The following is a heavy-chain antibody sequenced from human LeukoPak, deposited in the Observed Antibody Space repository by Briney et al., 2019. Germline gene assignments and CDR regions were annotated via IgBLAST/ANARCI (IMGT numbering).Heavy chain of an antibody. CDR1: GFTFSSYS. CDR2: ISSSSSTI. Sequence: GGSLRLSCAASGFTFSSYSMNWVRQAPGKGLEWVSYISSSSSTIYYADSVKGRFTISRDNAKNSLYLQMNSLRAEDTAVYYCTTGLLSANKYFQHWGQGTLVTVSS. D-gene: IGHD2-15*01. CDR3: TTGLLSANKYFQH. J-gene: IGHJ1*01. V-gene: IGHV3-48*04.